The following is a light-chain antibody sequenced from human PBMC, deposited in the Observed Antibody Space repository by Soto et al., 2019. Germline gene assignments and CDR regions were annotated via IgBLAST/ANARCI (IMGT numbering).Light chain of an antibody. J-gene: IGLJ1*01. Sequence: QSVLTQPASVSGSPGQSITISCSGTSSDIGTYDHVAWFQQFPGKTPKLVIYSVSDRPPGVSYRFSGSKSGNTASLTISGLQADDEADYYCISYTVSRSYVFGTGTKVTVL. CDR1: SSDIGTYDH. CDR3: ISYTVSRSYV. CDR2: SVS. V-gene: IGLV2-14*01.